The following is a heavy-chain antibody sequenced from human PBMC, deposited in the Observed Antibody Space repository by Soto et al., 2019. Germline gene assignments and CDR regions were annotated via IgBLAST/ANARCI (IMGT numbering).Heavy chain of an antibody. CDR2: IIPVFGSP. D-gene: IGHD1-7*01. CDR1: GDTFTSHT. V-gene: IGHV1-69*06. CDR3: ARDITGTNNWFDP. J-gene: IGHJ5*02. Sequence: VQLVQSGAEVKKPGSSVRVSCETSGDTFTSHTVNWLRQAPGQGLEWMGGIIPVFGSPNYAEKFRGRLTITADTSTNTAYMELRRLKSEDTAVYFCARDITGTNNWFDPWGQGTLVTVSS.